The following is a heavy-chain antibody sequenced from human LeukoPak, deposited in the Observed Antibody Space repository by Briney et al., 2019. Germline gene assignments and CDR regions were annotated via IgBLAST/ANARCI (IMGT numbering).Heavy chain of an antibody. V-gene: IGHV6-1*01. CDR3: ARATYSYAYY. D-gene: IGHD5-18*01. CDR1: GDTFSSNSAA. J-gene: IGHJ4*02. CDR2: TYYRSKWYN. Sequence: SQTLSLTCAVSGDTFSSNSAAWNWSRQAQSRGLEWLGRTYYRSKWYNDYAVSVKSRITINPDTSKNQFSLQLNSVTPEDTAVYYCARATYSYAYYWGQGTLVTVSS.